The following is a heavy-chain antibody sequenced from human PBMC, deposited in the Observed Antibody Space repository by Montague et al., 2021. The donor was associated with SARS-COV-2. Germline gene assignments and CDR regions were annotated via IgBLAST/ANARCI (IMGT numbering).Heavy chain of an antibody. CDR3: AKEREVVRAARTLVAFDL. CDR2: INLSGTA. J-gene: IGHJ3*01. V-gene: IGHV4-34*01. D-gene: IGHD2-2*01. CDR1: GGSFSAYF. Sequence: SETLSLTCAVYGGSFSAYFWSWLRQSPRSGLGRTAEINLSGTANYNPSLKSRDSISVDTSKNQFTLKLTSVTAADTAMYYCAKEREVVRAARTLVAFDLWGQGTMVTVSS.